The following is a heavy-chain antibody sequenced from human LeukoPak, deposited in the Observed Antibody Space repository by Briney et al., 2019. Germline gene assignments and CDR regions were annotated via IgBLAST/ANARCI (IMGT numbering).Heavy chain of an antibody. D-gene: IGHD4-17*01. J-gene: IGHJ4*02. CDR1: GGSINSYY. V-gene: IGHV4-59*01. CDR2: IYYSGST. CDR3: ARGEASYGDPLFDY. Sequence: SETLSLTCTVSGGSINSYYWSWIRQPPGKGLEWIGYIYYSGSTNYNPPLKSRVTISVDTSKNQFSLKLSSVTAADTAVYYCARGEASYGDPLFDYWGQGTLVTVSS.